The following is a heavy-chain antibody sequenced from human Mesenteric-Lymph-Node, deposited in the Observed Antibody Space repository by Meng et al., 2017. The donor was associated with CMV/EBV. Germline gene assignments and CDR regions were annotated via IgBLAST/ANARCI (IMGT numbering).Heavy chain of an antibody. V-gene: IGHV1-8*03. Sequence: ASVTVSCKASGYSFTSYDINWVRQATGQGLAWMGWMNPNSGNTGFAQKFQGRVTITRNTSISTAYMELSSLRHEDPDVFYWARGENVLHFLEWLNPTNHGMDVWGQGTTVTVSS. CDR2: MNPNSGNT. D-gene: IGHD3-3*01. J-gene: IGHJ6*02. CDR1: GYSFTSYD. CDR3: ARGENVLHFLEWLNPTNHGMDV.